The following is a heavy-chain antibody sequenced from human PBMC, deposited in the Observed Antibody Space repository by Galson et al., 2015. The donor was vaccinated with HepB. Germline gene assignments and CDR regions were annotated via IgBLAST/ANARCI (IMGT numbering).Heavy chain of an antibody. Sequence: GLEWMGRINPNSGDTNYAQKFRGRVSMTRDSSISTAYMELTRLRSDDTAVYYCVRGKYYYDSSGYFAYWGQGTLVTISS. V-gene: IGHV1-2*06. J-gene: IGHJ4*02. CDR2: INPNSGDT. CDR3: VRGKYYYDSSGYFAY. D-gene: IGHD3-22*01.